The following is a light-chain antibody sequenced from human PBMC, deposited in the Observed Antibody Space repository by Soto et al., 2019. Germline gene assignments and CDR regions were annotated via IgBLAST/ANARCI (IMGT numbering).Light chain of an antibody. CDR2: DVS. Sequence: QSVLTQPASVSGAPGQSITISCTGTSSDVGAFNYVCWYQHHPGTAPQLIIYDVSNRPSGISNRFSGSKSGNTASLSISGLQAEDEADYYCSSYTITSTYVFGTGTKATVL. CDR3: SSYTITSTYV. CDR1: SSDVGAFNY. J-gene: IGLJ1*01. V-gene: IGLV2-14*03.